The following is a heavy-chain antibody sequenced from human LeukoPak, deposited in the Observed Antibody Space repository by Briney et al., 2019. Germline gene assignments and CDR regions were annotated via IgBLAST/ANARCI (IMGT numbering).Heavy chain of an antibody. Sequence: SETLSLTCTVSGGSISSYYWSWIRQPPGKGLEWIGYIYYSGSTNYNPSLKSRVTISVDTSRNQFSLKLSSVTAADTAVYYCARDPGGIAAAGNDYFDYWGQGTLVTVSS. CDR1: GGSISSYY. D-gene: IGHD6-13*01. J-gene: IGHJ4*02. CDR3: ARDPGGIAAAGNDYFDY. CDR2: IYYSGST. V-gene: IGHV4-59*01.